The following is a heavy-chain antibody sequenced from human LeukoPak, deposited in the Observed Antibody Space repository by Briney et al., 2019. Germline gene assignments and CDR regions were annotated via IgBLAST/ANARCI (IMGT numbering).Heavy chain of an antibody. CDR3: ARAKGFLEWLSQGSIDV. CDR2: IWYDGSNK. J-gene: IGHJ6*02. Sequence: PGGSLRLSCAASGFTFSSYGMHWVRQAPGKGLEWVAVIWYDGSNKYYADSVKGRFTISRDNSKNALYLQMNSLRAEDTAVYYCARAKGFLEWLSQGSIDVWGQGTTVTVSS. D-gene: IGHD3-3*01. V-gene: IGHV3-33*01. CDR1: GFTFSSYG.